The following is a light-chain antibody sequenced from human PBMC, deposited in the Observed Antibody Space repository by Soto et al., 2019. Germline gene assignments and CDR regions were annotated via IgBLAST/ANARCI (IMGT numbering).Light chain of an antibody. CDR1: QSVASSH. Sequence: EVVWTQSPGTLSLSAGERATLSCRASQSVASSHLAWYQQKPGQAPRLLIYAASTRAAGVPDRFSGSGSGTDFTLTISRLEPEDFGVFFCHHYGRSPIFTFGPGTTVDMK. CDR2: AAS. V-gene: IGKV3-20*01. CDR3: HHYGRSPIFT. J-gene: IGKJ3*01.